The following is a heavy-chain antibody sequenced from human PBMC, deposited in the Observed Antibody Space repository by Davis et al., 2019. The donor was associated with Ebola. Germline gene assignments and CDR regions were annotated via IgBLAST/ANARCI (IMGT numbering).Heavy chain of an antibody. J-gene: IGHJ6*02. CDR3: ARDQSIAARYGYYYYYGMDV. D-gene: IGHD6-6*01. Sequence: MPSETLSLTCTVSGGSVSSGDYYWSWIRQPPGKGLEWIGYIYYSGSTNYNPSLKSRVTISVDTSKNQFSLKLSSVTAADTAVYYCARDQSIAARYGYYYYYGMDVWGQGTTVTVSS. CDR2: IYYSGST. V-gene: IGHV4-61*08. CDR1: GGSVSSGDYY.